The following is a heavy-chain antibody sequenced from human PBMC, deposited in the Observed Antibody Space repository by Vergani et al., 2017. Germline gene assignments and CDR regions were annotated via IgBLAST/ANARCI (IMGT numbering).Heavy chain of an antibody. V-gene: IGHV4-59*01. CDR3: ARLPIVVVPAAITYYYYYGMDV. CDR1: GGSISSYY. J-gene: IGHJ6*02. CDR2: IYYSGST. D-gene: IGHD2-2*02. Sequence: QVQLQESGPGLVKPSETLSLTCTVSGGSISSYYWSWIRQPPGKGLEWIGYIYYSGSTNYNPSLKSRVTISVDTSKNQFSLKRSSVTAADTAVYYCARLPIVVVPAAITYYYYYGMDVWGQGTTVTVSS.